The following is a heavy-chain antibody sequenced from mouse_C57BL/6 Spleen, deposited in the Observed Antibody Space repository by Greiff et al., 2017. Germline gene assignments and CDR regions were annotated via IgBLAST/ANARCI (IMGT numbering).Heavy chain of an antibody. Sequence: EVQLVESGAELVRPGASVKLSCTASGFNIKDDYMHWVKQRPEQGLEWIGWIDPENGDTEYASKFQGKATITADTSSNTAYLQLSSLTSEDTAVYYCTTADYDDYWGQGTTLTVSS. V-gene: IGHV14-4*01. CDR2: IDPENGDT. J-gene: IGHJ2*01. CDR1: GFNIKDDY. D-gene: IGHD2-4*01. CDR3: TTADYDDY.